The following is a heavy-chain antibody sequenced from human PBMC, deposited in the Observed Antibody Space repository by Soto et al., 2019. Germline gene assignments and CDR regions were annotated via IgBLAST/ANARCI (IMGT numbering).Heavy chain of an antibody. V-gene: IGHV5-51*01. CDR3: AKSEVLEI. D-gene: IGHD3-10*01. CDR2: VYPGGSET. CDR1: GYDFSRHW. Sequence: PGESLKISCKGSGYDFSRHWIAWVRQKPGKGLEWMGIVYPGGSETRYSPSFQGQVTMSADKSTDTAYLQWSSLKASDTAMYYCAKSEVLEIWGQGTMVTVS. J-gene: IGHJ3*02.